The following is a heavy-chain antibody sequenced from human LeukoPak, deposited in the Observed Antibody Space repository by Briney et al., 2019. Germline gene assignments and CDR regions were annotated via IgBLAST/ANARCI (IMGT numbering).Heavy chain of an antibody. V-gene: IGHV3-33*01. CDR2: IWYDGSNK. J-gene: IGHJ4*02. Sequence: GRSLRLSCAASGFTFSSYGMHWVRQAPGKGLEWVAVIWYDGSNKYYADSVKGRFTISRDNSKNTLYLQMNSLRAEDTAVYYCARGGPIVVVPAARGHLGYWGQGTLVTVSS. CDR1: GFTFSSYG. CDR3: ARGGPIVVVPAARGHLGY. D-gene: IGHD2-2*01.